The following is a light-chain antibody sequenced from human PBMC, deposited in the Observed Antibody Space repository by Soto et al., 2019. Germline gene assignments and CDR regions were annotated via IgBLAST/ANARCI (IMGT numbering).Light chain of an antibody. CDR1: QSVSSSY. V-gene: IGKV3-20*01. Sequence: IVLTQSPGTLSLSPWEGATLSCRASQSVSSSYLAWYQQKPGQAPRLLIYGASSRATGIPDRFSGSGSGTDFTLTISRLEPEDFAVYYCQQFGSSPRTFGQGTKVDIK. CDR2: GAS. J-gene: IGKJ1*01. CDR3: QQFGSSPRT.